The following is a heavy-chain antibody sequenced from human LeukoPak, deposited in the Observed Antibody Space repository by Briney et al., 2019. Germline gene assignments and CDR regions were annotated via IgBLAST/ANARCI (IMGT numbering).Heavy chain of an antibody. CDR3: ARVVTPRYCSTPSCYWKGWFDP. Sequence: ASMKVSCKLSGYSFTGYSIFWVRQAPGQRLEWMGWIAPHSGATKYAQNFQGRVAMTRDTSLNTAYMELSSLTSDDTAVYYCARVVTPRYCSTPSCYWKGWFDPWGQGTLVTVSS. V-gene: IGHV1-2*02. CDR1: GYSFTGYS. CDR2: IAPHSGAT. J-gene: IGHJ5*02. D-gene: IGHD2-2*01.